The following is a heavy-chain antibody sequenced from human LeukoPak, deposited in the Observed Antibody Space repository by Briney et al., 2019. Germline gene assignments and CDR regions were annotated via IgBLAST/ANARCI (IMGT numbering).Heavy chain of an antibody. CDR2: IHYSGST. V-gene: IGHV4-34*01. CDR3: ARSIAVSNWFDP. J-gene: IGHJ5*02. CDR1: GGSFSGYY. D-gene: IGHD6-19*01. Sequence: SETLSLTCAGYGGSFSGYYWTWLRQPPGKGLEWIGEIHYSGSTNYNPSLKSRVTISVDTSKNQFSLKLSSVTAADTAVYYCARSIAVSNWFDPWGQGTLVTVSS.